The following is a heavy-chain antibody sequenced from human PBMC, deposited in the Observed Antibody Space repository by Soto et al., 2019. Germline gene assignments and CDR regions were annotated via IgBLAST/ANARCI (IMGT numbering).Heavy chain of an antibody. V-gene: IGHV3-33*06. CDR2: IWYDGSNK. CDR1: GFTFSSYG. D-gene: IGHD6-6*01. Sequence: PGGSLRLSCAASGFTFSSYGMHWVRQAPGKGLEWVAVIWYDGSNKYYADSVKGRFTISRDNSKNTLYLQMNSLRAEDTAVYYCAKDPSTYQYSSSTGNYFDYWGQGTLVTVSS. J-gene: IGHJ4*02. CDR3: AKDPSTYQYSSSTGNYFDY.